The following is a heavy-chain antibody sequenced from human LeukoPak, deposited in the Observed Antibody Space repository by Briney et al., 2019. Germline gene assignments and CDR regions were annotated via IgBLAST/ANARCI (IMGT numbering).Heavy chain of an antibody. Sequence: GESLKISCKGSGYSFTSYWISWVRQMPGKGLEWMGRIDPSDSYTNYSPSFQGHVTISADKSISTAYLQWSSLKASDTAMYSCAVYDRDAGYSYGSPFDYWGQGTLVTVSS. D-gene: IGHD5-18*01. J-gene: IGHJ4*02. CDR3: AVYDRDAGYSYGSPFDY. CDR1: GYSFTSYW. V-gene: IGHV5-10-1*01. CDR2: IDPSDSYT.